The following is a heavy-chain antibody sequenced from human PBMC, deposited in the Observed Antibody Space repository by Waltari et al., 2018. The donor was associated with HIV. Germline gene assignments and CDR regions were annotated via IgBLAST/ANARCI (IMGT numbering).Heavy chain of an antibody. V-gene: IGHV7-4-1*01. CDR1: GSTFISNA. CDR3: ARDTGPGRSFDS. Sequence: QVQLVQSGSELKKPGASVKVSCKASGSTFISNAINWVRQAPGQGLEWMGWINTKTGNPTYAQGFTGRFVFSVDTAVSTTFLQIDSLKGEDTALYYCARDTGPGRSFDSWGQGTLVTVSS. D-gene: IGHD3-10*01. CDR2: INTKTGNP. J-gene: IGHJ4*02.